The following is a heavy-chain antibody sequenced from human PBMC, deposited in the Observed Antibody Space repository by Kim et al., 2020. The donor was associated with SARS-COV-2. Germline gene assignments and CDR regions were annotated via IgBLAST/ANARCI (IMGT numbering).Heavy chain of an antibody. Sequence: SETLSLTCTVSGGSVSSGSYYWSWIRQPPGKGLEWIGYIYYSGSTNYNPSLKSRVTISVDTSKNQFSLKLSSVTAADTAVYYCARDERGYCSGGSCYDWGQGTLVTVSS. D-gene: IGHD2-15*01. J-gene: IGHJ4*02. CDR1: GGSVSSGSYY. V-gene: IGHV4-61*01. CDR2: IYYSGST. CDR3: ARDERGYCSGGSCYD.